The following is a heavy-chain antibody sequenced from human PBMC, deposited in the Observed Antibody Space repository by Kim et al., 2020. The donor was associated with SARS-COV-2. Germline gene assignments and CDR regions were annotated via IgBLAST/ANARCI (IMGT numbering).Heavy chain of an antibody. D-gene: IGHD2-2*01. V-gene: IGHV1-3*01. CDR3: ARGIYCSTTNCFALSDLFDY. CDR2: INAGNGNT. J-gene: IGHJ4*02. CDR1: GYTFSSYA. Sequence: ASVKVSCKASGYTFSSYAMHWVRQAPGQRLEWLGWINAGNGNTKYSQKFQGRVTISRDTSASTAYMELSSLRSEDTAVYYCARGIYCSTTNCFALSDLFDYWGQGTLVTVSS.